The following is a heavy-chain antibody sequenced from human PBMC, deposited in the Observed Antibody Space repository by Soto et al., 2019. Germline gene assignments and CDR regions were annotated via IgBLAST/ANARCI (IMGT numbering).Heavy chain of an antibody. D-gene: IGHD3-10*01. Sequence: GPSVKVSCKASGYTFTSYAMHWVHQAPGQRLEWMGWINAGNGNTKYSQKFQGRVTITRDTSASTAYMELSSLRSEDTAVYYCARGVMVRGVIINYYYYYGMDVWGQGTTVTV. J-gene: IGHJ6*02. V-gene: IGHV1-3*01. CDR1: GYTFTSYA. CDR2: INAGNGNT. CDR3: ARGVMVRGVIINYYYYYGMDV.